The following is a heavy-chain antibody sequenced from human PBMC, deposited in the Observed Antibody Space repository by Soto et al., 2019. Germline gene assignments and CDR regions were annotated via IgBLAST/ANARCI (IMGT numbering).Heavy chain of an antibody. CDR1: GSSISRYY. CDR2: MYNTGST. V-gene: IGHV4-59*01. D-gene: IGHD2-21*02. J-gene: IGHJ6*02. CDR3: ARDLWGYCGADCYPLDV. Sequence: SETLSPTCSVSGSSISRYYWSWIRQPPGKGLEWIGYMYNTGSTIYTPSLKSRVTISVDTSKNQFSLKLNSVTAADTAVYYCARDLWGYCGADCYPLDVWGQGTTVTVSS.